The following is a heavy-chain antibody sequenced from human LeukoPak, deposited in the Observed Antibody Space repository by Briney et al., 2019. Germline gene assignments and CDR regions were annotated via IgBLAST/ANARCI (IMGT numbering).Heavy chain of an antibody. CDR3: ARGPMVRGVISWFDP. Sequence: SETLSLTCTVSGYSISSGYYWGWIRQPPGKGLEWIGSIYYSGSTYYNPSLKSRVTISVDTSKNQFSLKLSSVTAADTAVYYCARGPMVRGVISWFDPWGQGTLVTVSS. D-gene: IGHD3-10*01. CDR1: GYSISSGYY. J-gene: IGHJ5*02. V-gene: IGHV4-38-2*02. CDR2: IYYSGST.